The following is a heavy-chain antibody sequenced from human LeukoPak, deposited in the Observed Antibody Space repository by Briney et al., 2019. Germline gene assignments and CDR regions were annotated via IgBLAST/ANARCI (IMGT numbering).Heavy chain of an antibody. CDR1: GFTLSSYA. V-gene: IGHV3-23*01. CDR2: ISGSGGST. J-gene: IGHJ4*02. CDR3: AKDLGTYYYDSSGFEATY. Sequence: GGSLRLSCAASGFTLSSYAMSWVRQAPGKGLEWVSAISGSGGSTYYADSVKGRFTISRDNSKNTLYLQMNSLRAEDTAVYYCAKDLGTYYYDSSGFEATYWGQGTLVTVSS. D-gene: IGHD3-22*01.